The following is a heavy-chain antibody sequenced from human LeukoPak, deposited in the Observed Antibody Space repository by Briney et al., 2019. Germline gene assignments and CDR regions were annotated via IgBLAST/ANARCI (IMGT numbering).Heavy chain of an antibody. CDR2: IIPIFGTA. J-gene: IGHJ4*02. CDR3: ARVGAAVTTSPAPIFDY. D-gene: IGHD4-17*01. Sequence: SVKVSCKASGGTFSSYAISWVRQAPGQGLEWMGGIIPIFGTANYAQKFQGRVTITADESTSTAYMELSSLRSEDTAVYYCARVGAAVTTSPAPIFDYWGQGTLVTVSS. V-gene: IGHV1-69*01. CDR1: GGTFSSYA.